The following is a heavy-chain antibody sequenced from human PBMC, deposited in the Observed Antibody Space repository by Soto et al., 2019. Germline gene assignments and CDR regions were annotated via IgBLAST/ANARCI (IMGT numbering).Heavy chain of an antibody. D-gene: IGHD3-3*01. V-gene: IGHV4-59*01. CDR3: ARVGIRFLEWSRPYYGMDV. Sequence: SETLSLTCTVSGGSISSSYWSWIRQPPGKRLEWIGYIYYSGSTNYNPSLKSRVTISVDTSKNQFSLKLSSVTAADTAVYYCARVGIRFLEWSRPYYGMDVWGQGTTVTVS. J-gene: IGHJ6*02. CDR2: IYYSGST. CDR1: GGSISSSY.